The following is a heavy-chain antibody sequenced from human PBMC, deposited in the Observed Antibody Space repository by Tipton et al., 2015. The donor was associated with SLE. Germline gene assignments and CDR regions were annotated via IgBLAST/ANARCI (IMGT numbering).Heavy chain of an antibody. D-gene: IGHD3-10*01. J-gene: IGHJ6*03. V-gene: IGHV4-59*01. Sequence: TLSLTCTVSGGSMKTFYWSWIRQVPGKGLDLIGYIYYTGNTFYSPSLKSRVTISVDTSKNQFSLKLSSVTAADTAVYYCARDHLPGGYYYYMDVWGKGTTVTVSS. CDR2: IYYTGNT. CDR3: ARDHLPGGYYYYMDV. CDR1: GGSMKTFY.